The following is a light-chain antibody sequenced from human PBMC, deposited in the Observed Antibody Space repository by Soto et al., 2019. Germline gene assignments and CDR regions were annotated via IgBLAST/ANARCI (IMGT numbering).Light chain of an antibody. V-gene: IGKV1-33*01. Sequence: DIQMTQSPSSLSAPVGDRVTITCQATHDITNELNWYQQKPGKAPNLLIYDASTLETGVPSRFSGGGSGKHFSFTISSLQPEDIGTYYCQQYHDLPLTFGGGTKVELQ. CDR3: QQYHDLPLT. CDR2: DAS. CDR1: HDITNE. J-gene: IGKJ4*01.